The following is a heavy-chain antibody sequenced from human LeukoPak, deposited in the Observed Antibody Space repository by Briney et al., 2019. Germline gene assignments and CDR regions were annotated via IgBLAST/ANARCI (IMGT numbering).Heavy chain of an antibody. D-gene: IGHD6-19*01. J-gene: IGHJ4*02. CDR1: GFTFSTYR. CDR2: ISGPSGYI. CDR3: ARGISGWFSYIDY. Sequence: GGSLRLSCAASGFTFSTYRMIWVRQAPGKGLEWVSPISGPSGYIYYADSVEGRFTISRDNAKNSLYLQMHSLRAEDTAVYYCARGISGWFSYIDYWGQGALVTVSS. V-gene: IGHV3-21*01.